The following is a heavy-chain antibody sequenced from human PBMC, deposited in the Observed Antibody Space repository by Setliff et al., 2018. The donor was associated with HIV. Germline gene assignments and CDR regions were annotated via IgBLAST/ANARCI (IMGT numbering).Heavy chain of an antibody. J-gene: IGHJ6*03. Sequence: SETLSLTCTVSGGSISSGGYYWSWIRQHPGKGLEWIGYIYYSGTTYYNPSLKSRVTISVDRSKNQFSLKVNSVTAADTAVYYCARGARLLAGYSDRWDYYYMAVWGKGTTVTVSS. D-gene: IGHD6-13*01. CDR3: ARGARLLAGYSDRWDYYYMAV. V-gene: IGHV4-31*03. CDR2: IYYSGTT. CDR1: GGSISSGGYY.